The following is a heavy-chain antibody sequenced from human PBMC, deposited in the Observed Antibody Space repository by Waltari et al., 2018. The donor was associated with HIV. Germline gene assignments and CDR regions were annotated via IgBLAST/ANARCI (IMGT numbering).Heavy chain of an antibody. CDR2: SNWNCDDL. V-gene: IGHV3-20*04. J-gene: IGHJ6*02. CDR3: ARDGAYSYFGFDV. CDR1: GFPFSEYN. Sequence: EAQLLESGGGVVRPGGSLRLSCVGSGFPFSEYNINWVRQAPGRGLGGVASSNWNCDDLRYADSVKGRFLGSRDNTQDSLHLRMSSLRPEDTAQYFCARDGAYSYFGFDVWGQG. D-gene: IGHD3-10*01.